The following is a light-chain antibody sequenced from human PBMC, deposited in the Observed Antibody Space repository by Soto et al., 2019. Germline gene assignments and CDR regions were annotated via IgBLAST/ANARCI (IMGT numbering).Light chain of an antibody. CDR2: GAS. V-gene: IGKV1-27*01. CDR3: QKYHSAPFT. J-gene: IGKJ3*01. CDR1: QGIGNY. Sequence: DIQMTQSPSSLSAFVGDRVTIPCRPSQGIGNYLAWYQQKPGKVPKLLIYGASTLQSGVPSRFSGSGSGTDFTLTISSLQPEDVATYYCQKYHSAPFTFGPGTKVDIK.